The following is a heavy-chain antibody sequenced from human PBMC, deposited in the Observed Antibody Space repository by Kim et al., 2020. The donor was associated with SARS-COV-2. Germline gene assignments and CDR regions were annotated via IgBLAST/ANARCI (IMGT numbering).Heavy chain of an antibody. J-gene: IGHJ3*02. CDR3: AKGGSPRRRALERRKYNLSYAFDI. CDR1: GFTFDDYA. D-gene: IGHD1-1*01. CDR2: ISWNSGSI. V-gene: IGHV3-9*01. Sequence: GGSLRLSCAASGFTFDDYAMHWVRQAPGKGLEWVSGISWNSGSIGYADSVKGRFTISRDNAKNSLYLQMNSLRAEDTALYYCAKGGSPRRRALERRKYNLSYAFDIWGQGTMVTVSS.